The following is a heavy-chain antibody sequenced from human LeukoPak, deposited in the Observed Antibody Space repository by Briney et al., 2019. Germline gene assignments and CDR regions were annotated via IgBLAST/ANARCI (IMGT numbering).Heavy chain of an antibody. V-gene: IGHV1-18*01. J-gene: IGHJ5*02. D-gene: IGHD3-10*01. CDR3: ARHYYGSGSHYWFDP. Sequence: ASVKVSCKASGYTFTSYGISWVRQAPGQGLEWMGWISAYNGNTNYAQKLQGRVTMTTDTSTSTAYMELRSLRSDDTAVYYCARHYYGSGSHYWFDPWGQGTLVTVSS. CDR2: ISAYNGNT. CDR1: GYTFTSYG.